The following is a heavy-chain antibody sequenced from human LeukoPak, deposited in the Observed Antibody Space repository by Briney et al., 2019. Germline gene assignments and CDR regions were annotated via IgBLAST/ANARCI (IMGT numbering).Heavy chain of an antibody. CDR1: GYTFTSYG. CDR3: ARTLTGGRGGYFDY. CDR2: IIPNSGRT. D-gene: IGHD3-9*01. J-gene: IGHJ4*02. V-gene: IGHV1-2*02. Sequence: ASVKVSCKASGYTFTSYGISWVRQAPGQGLEWMGWIIPNSGRTNYAQRFQGRVTMTRDTSISTAYMELTSLRSDDTAVYYCARTLTGGRGGYFDYWGQGTLVTVSS.